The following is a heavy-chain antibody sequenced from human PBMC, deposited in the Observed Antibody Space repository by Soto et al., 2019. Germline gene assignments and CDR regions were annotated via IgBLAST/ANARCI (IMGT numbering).Heavy chain of an antibody. V-gene: IGHV3-23*01. Sequence: EVQLLESGGGLVQPGGSLRLSCAASVFTFSSFAMTWVRQAPGKGLEWVSSLTGSGDSTYYADSVKGRFTISRDNSKNTLYLQMNSLRADDTALYSCAKGTAVTTGDMAYWGQGNLVTVSS. J-gene: IGHJ4*02. CDR2: LTGSGDST. D-gene: IGHD4-17*01. CDR3: AKGTAVTTGDMAY. CDR1: VFTFSSFA.